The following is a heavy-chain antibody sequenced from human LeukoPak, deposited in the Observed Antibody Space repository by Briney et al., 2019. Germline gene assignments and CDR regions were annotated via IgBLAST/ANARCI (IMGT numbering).Heavy chain of an antibody. Sequence: GGSLRLSCAAAGFTFSSYAMSWVRQAPGKGLEWVSAISGSGGSTYYADSVKGRFTISRDNSKNTLYLQMNSLRAEDTAVYYCAKDSPYCGGDCLATKNWFDPWGQGTLVTVSS. CDR2: ISGSGGST. CDR1: GFTFSSYA. V-gene: IGHV3-23*01. D-gene: IGHD2-21*02. CDR3: AKDSPYCGGDCLATKNWFDP. J-gene: IGHJ5*02.